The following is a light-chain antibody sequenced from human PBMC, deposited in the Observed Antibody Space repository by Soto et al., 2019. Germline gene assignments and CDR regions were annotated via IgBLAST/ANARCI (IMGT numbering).Light chain of an antibody. CDR3: CSYAGRYV. CDR2: DVS. CDR1: SSDVGGYNF. J-gene: IGLJ1*01. V-gene: IGLV2-11*01. Sequence: QSVLTQPHSVSGSPGQSVTISCTGTSSDVGGYNFVSWYQQHPGTAPKLMIYDVSQRPSGVPDRFSGSKSGNTASLTISGLQPEDEADYYCCSYAGRYVFGTGTKLTVL.